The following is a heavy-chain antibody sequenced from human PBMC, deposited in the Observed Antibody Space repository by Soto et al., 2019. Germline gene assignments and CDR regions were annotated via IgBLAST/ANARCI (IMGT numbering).Heavy chain of an antibody. V-gene: IGHV4-59*13. Sequence: ETLSLTCSVSGASITSFSWSWIRQSPDKGLEWIGYVFYSGSTTYNPSLKSRVTLSIDKSKNQFSLKLTSVTAADTAIYFCARDMYSRQNWFDPWGQGTLVTVSS. CDR1: GASITSFS. CDR2: VFYSGST. J-gene: IGHJ5*02. CDR3: ARDMYSRQNWFDP. D-gene: IGHD6-13*01.